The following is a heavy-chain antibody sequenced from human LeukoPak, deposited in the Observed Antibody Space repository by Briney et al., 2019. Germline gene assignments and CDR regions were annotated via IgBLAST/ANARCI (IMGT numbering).Heavy chain of an antibody. D-gene: IGHD4-11*01. V-gene: IGHV3-30*04. CDR3: ARDGPDNSMVTTYYFDY. J-gene: IGHJ4*02. Sequence: PGGSLRLSCAASGFTFSSYAMHWVRQAPGKGLEWVAVISYDGSNKYYADSVKGRFTISRDNSKNTLYLQMNSLRAEDTAVYYCARDGPDNSMVTTYYFDYWGQGTLVTVSS. CDR2: ISYDGSNK. CDR1: GFTFSSYA.